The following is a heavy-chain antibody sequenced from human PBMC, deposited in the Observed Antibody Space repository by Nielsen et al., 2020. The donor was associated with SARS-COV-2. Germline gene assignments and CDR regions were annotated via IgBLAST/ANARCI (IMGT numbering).Heavy chain of an antibody. Sequence: GESLKISCAASGFTFSSYSMNWVRQAPGKGLEWVSSISSSSSYIYYADSVKGRFTISRDNAKNSLYLQMNSLRAEDTAVYYCARDREVTAIFDYWGQGTLVTVSS. J-gene: IGHJ4*02. D-gene: IGHD2-21*02. V-gene: IGHV3-21*01. CDR2: ISSSSSYI. CDR3: ARDREVTAIFDY. CDR1: GFTFSSYS.